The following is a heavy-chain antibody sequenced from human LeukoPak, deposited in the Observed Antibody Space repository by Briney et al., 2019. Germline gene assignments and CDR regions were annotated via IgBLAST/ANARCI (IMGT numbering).Heavy chain of an antibody. CDR3: AKPYYYDSSGYYGVSDEPFDY. J-gene: IGHJ4*02. Sequence: GGSLRLSCAASGFIFSNYGMSWVRQAPGKGLEWVSAISGSGGSTYYADSVKGRFTISRDNSKNTLYLQMNSLRAEDTAVYYCAKPYYYDSSGYYGVSDEPFDYWGQGTLVTVSS. CDR2: ISGSGGST. D-gene: IGHD3-22*01. V-gene: IGHV3-23*01. CDR1: GFIFSNYG.